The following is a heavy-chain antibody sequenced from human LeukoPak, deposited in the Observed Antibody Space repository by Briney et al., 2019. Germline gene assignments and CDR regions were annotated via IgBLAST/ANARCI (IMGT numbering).Heavy chain of an antibody. CDR1: GFTFSSYA. CDR3: ARTPREANYYYYYGMDV. J-gene: IGHJ6*02. Sequence: GGSLRLSCAASGFTFSSYAMHWVRLAPGKGLEYVSAISSNGGSTYYANSVKGRFTISRDNSKNTLYLQMGSLRAEDMAVYYCARTPREANYYYYYGMDVWGQGTTVTVSS. CDR2: ISSNGGST. V-gene: IGHV3-64*01. D-gene: IGHD1-26*01.